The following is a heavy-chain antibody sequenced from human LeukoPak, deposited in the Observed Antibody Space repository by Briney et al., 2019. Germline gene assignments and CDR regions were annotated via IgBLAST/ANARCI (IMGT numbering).Heavy chain of an antibody. V-gene: IGHV1-3*03. Sequence: GASVKVSCKASGYTFTRHYMHWVRQASGQRHEWMAWIHAGNGNTRYSQEFQGRVTITTDTSASTAYMELSSLRSEDKAVYYCAREYGSSSLDYWGQGTLVTVSS. CDR1: GYTFTRHY. CDR3: AREYGSSSLDY. D-gene: IGHD6-6*01. J-gene: IGHJ4*02. CDR2: IHAGNGNT.